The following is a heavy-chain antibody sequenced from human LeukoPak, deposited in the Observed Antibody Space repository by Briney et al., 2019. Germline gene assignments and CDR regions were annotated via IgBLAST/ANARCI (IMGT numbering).Heavy chain of an antibody. D-gene: IGHD2-2*01. CDR3: AQYCSSTSCYESGDY. CDR2: INPNSGGT. J-gene: IGHJ4*02. V-gene: IGHV1-2*02. Sequence: ASVKVSCKASGYTFTGYYMHWVRQAPGQGLEWMGWINPNSGGTNYAQKFQGRVTMTRDTSISTAHMELSRLRSDDTAVYYCAQYCSSTSCYESGDYWGQGTLVTVSS. CDR1: GYTFTGYY.